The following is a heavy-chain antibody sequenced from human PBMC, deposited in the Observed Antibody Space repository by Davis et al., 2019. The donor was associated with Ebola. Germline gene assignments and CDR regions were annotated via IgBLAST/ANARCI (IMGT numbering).Heavy chain of an antibody. V-gene: IGHV3-23*01. Sequence: GESLKISCAASGFTFSSYAMSWVRQAPGKGLEWVSAISGSGGSTYYADSVKGRFTISRDNSKNTLYLQMNSLKAEDTAVYYCASGKMATISNYWGQGTLVTVSS. J-gene: IGHJ4*02. CDR3: ASGKMATISNY. CDR2: ISGSGGST. CDR1: GFTFSSYA. D-gene: IGHD5-24*01.